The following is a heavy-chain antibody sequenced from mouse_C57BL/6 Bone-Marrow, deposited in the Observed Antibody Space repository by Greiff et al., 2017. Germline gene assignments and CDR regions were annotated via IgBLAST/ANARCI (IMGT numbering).Heavy chain of an antibody. CDR3: ARGSDGYCPYDFDY. J-gene: IGHJ2*01. Sequence: EVQLVESGGDLVKPGGSLKLSCAASGFTFSSYGMSWVRQTPDKRLEWVATISSGGSYTYYPDSVKGRFTISRDNAKNTLYLQMSSLKSEDAAMYYCARGSDGYCPYDFDYWGQGTTLTVSS. CDR1: GFTFSSYG. V-gene: IGHV5-6*01. CDR2: ISSGGSYT. D-gene: IGHD2-3*01.